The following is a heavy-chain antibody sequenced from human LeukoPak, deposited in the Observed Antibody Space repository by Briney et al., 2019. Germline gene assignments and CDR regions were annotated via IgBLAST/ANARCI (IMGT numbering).Heavy chain of an antibody. V-gene: IGHV4-34*01. J-gene: IGHJ5*02. CDR3: ARVRITIFGVVQNWFDP. CDR1: GGSISSYY. CDR2: INHSGST. Sequence: SETLSLTCTVSGGSISSYYWSWIRQPPGKGLEWIGEINHSGSTNYNPSLKSRVTISVDTSKNQFSLKLSSVTAADTAVYYCARVRITIFGVVQNWFDPWGQGTLVTVSS. D-gene: IGHD3-3*01.